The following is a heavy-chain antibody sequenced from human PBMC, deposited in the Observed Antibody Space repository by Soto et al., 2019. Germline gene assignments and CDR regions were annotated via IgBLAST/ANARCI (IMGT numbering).Heavy chain of an antibody. CDR1: GGSVSNGMYY. V-gene: IGHV4-61*01. J-gene: IGHJ4*02. Sequence: SETLSLPCTGCGGSVSNGMYYWRWMRQPPGKGLDWIGNVYFSGTTIYNPALQSRVTMSVDTYNDQFFLKLTSVTAADTAVYYGAGYCNNADCRHLYYFEDWGLGTQRTVS. CDR2: VYFSGTT. D-gene: IGHD2-8*01. CDR3: AGYCNNADCRHLYYFED.